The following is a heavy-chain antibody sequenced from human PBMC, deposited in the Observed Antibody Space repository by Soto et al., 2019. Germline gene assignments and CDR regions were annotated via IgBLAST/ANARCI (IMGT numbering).Heavy chain of an antibody. J-gene: IGHJ4*02. V-gene: IGHV1-69*08. D-gene: IGHD3-3*01. CDR3: ARDWNGEGLRTFDD. Sequence: QVQLVQSGAEVQKPGSSVKVSCKASGGTFSSYTISWVRQAPGQGLEWMGRIIPILGTVDYAQQFQGKVTITADKSTSTAYMDLSSLGSEDTAVYYCARDWNGEGLRTFDDWGQGTLVTVSS. CDR1: GGTFSSYT. CDR2: IIPILGTV.